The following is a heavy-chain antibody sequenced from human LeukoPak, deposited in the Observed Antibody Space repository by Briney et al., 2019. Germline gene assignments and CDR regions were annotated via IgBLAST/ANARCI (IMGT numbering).Heavy chain of an antibody. CDR3: ARVYFFESGGDYPYYFDY. CDR1: GYTFTGYY. D-gene: IGHD2-21*01. CDR2: IHPNSGGT. V-gene: IGHV1-2*02. J-gene: IGHJ4*02. Sequence: ASVKVSCKASGYTFTGYYIHWVRQAPGQGLEWMGWIHPNSGGTNYAQKFQGRVTMTRDTSISTAYMELSRLRSDDTAVYYCARVYFFESGGDYPYYFDYWGQGTLVTVSS.